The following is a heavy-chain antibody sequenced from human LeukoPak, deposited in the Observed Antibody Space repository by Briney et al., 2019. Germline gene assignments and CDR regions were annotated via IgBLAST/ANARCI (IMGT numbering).Heavy chain of an antibody. D-gene: IGHD2-15*01. J-gene: IGHJ4*02. CDR2: ITDSGAST. CDR3: AKTMGRIDVDY. Sequence: PGGSLRLSCAASGFSFSTFAMSWVRQAPGKGLERVSTITDSGASTYYADSVKGRFTISRDNSKNTMYLQMDSLTAEDTAVYYCAKTMGRIDVDYWGQGTLITVSS. CDR1: GFSFSTFA. V-gene: IGHV3-23*01.